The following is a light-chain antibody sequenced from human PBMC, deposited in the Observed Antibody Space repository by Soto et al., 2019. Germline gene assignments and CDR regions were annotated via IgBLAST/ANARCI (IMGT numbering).Light chain of an antibody. CDR1: QGISNX. V-gene: IGKV1-27*01. J-gene: IGKJ4*01. CDR3: QKYNSAPPLT. CDR2: AAS. Sequence: DIQMTQSPSSLSASVGDRVTITCRASQGISNXXXXYQQKPGKXPKLLIYAASTLQSGVPSRFSGSGSGTDFTLTISSLQPEDVATYYCQKYNSAPPLTFGGGTEVEIK.